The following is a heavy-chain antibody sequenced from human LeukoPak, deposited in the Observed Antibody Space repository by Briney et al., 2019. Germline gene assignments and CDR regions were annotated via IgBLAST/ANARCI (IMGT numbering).Heavy chain of an antibody. CDR1: GFTFSSYP. Sequence: GGSLRLSCAASGFTFSSYPMSWVRQTPPKGLHWVSSIIGGGGSTYYADSVKGRFTISRDNSKSTLYLQMNSLRAEDTAIYYCAARPLMPPRFDYWGQGTLVTVSS. V-gene: IGHV3-23*01. CDR2: IIGGGGST. J-gene: IGHJ4*02. D-gene: IGHD2-2*01. CDR3: AARPLMPPRFDY.